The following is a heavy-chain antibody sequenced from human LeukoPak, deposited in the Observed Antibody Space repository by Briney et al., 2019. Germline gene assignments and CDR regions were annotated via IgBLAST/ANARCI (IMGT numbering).Heavy chain of an antibody. D-gene: IGHD6-13*01. CDR1: GFTFSSYS. J-gene: IGHJ4*02. CDR3: ARGLGYSSSWPYDY. CDR2: ICSSSSYI. Sequence: GGSLRLSCAASGFTFSSYSMNWVRQAPGKGLEWVSSICSSSSYIYYADSVKGRFTISRDNAKNTLYLQMNSLRAEDTAVYYCARGLGYSSSWPYDYWGQGTLVTVSS. V-gene: IGHV3-21*01.